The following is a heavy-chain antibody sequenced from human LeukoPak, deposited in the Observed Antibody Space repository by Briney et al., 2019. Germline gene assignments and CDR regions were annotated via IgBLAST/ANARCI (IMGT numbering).Heavy chain of an antibody. CDR1: GYTFTSYA. CDR2: INAGNGNT. CDR3: ARGVLREQQLGLDY. V-gene: IGHV1-3*01. D-gene: IGHD6-13*01. Sequence: GASVKVSCKASGYTFTSYAIHWVRQAPGQRLEWMGWINAGNGNTQYSQKFQGRVTITRDTSASTAYMELSSLRSEGTAVYYCARGVLREQQLGLDYWGQGTPVTVSS. J-gene: IGHJ4*02.